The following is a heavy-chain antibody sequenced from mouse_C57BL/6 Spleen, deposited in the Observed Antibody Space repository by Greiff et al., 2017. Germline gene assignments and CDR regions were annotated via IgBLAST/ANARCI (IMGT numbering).Heavy chain of an antibody. CDR2: IWSDGST. Sequence: VKLVESGPGLVAPSQSLSITCTVSGFSLTSYGVHWVRQPPGKGLEWLVVIWSDGSTTYNSALKSRLSISKDNSKSQVFLKMNSLQTDDTAMDYCARHSNGEYYAMDYWGQGTSVTVSS. CDR1: GFSLTSYG. J-gene: IGHJ4*01. V-gene: IGHV2-6-1*01. D-gene: IGHD2-5*01. CDR3: ARHSNGEYYAMDY.